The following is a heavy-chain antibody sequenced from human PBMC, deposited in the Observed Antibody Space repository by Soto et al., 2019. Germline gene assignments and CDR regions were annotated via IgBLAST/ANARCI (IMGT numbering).Heavy chain of an antibody. CDR2: INHSGST. V-gene: IGHV4-34*01. CDR1: GGSFSGYY. CDR3: ARAGTILGYNWFDP. Sequence: PSETLSLTCAVYGGSFSGYYWSWIRQPPGKGLEWIGEINHSGSTNYNPSLKSRVTISVDTSKNQFSLKLSSVTAADTAVYYCARAGTILGYNWFDPWGQGTLVTVSS. D-gene: IGHD1-1*01. J-gene: IGHJ5*02.